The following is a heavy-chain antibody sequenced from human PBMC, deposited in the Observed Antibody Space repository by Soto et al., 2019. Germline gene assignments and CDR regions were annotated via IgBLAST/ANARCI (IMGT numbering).Heavy chain of an antibody. CDR1: GGSISSYY. V-gene: IGHV4-59*01. J-gene: IGHJ4*02. CDR3: ARSEGYDFWSGYLYYFDY. D-gene: IGHD3-3*01. CDR2: IYYSGST. Sequence: QVQLQESGPGLVKPSETLSLTCTVSGGSISSYYWSWIRQPPGKGLEWIGYIYYSGSTNYNPSLKSRDTITVDTSKTWLSLQLSSVTAADTAVYCCARSEGYDFWSGYLYYFDYWGQGTLVTVSS.